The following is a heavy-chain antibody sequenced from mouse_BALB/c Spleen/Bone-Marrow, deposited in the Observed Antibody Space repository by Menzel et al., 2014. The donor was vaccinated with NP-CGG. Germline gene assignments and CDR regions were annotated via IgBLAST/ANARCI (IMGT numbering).Heavy chain of an antibody. CDR1: GFSVXSYG. J-gene: IGHJ4*01. CDR3: ARNDYGNPHYAMDY. D-gene: IGHD2-1*01. CDR2: IWSGGST. Sequence: VMLVESGPGLVQPSQSLFITCTVSGFSVXSYGVHWVCQPPGKGLEWLGVIWSGGSTDYNAAFISRLSISKDNSKSQVFFKMNSLQADGTAIYYCARNDYGNPHYAMDYWGQGTSVTVSS. V-gene: IGHV2-4*02.